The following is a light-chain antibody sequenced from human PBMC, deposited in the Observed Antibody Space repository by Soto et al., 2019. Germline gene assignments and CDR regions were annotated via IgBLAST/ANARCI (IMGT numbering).Light chain of an antibody. CDR2: AAS. CDR1: QSISSY. J-gene: IGKJ3*01. V-gene: IGKV1-39*01. Sequence: DIQMTQSPSSLSASVGDRVTITCRASQSISSYLNWYQQKPGKAPKLLIYAASSLQSGVPSRFSGSGSGTAFTLTISSLQTEDFATYYCQQSDSTLFPFGPGTKVDIK. CDR3: QQSDSTLFP.